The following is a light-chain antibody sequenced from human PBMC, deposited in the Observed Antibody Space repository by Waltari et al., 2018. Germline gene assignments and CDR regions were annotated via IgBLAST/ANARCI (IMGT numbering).Light chain of an antibody. CDR1: QSVTTE. Sequence: EIVLTQSPATLSLSPGDRAALSCRASQSVTTELAWYQQKPGQAPRLLIYDVSNRATGVPARFSGSGSGTDFTLTISSLDPEDFATYYCQQSYSTPYTFGHGTKLEIK. CDR2: DVS. CDR3: QQSYSTPYT. V-gene: IGKV3-11*01. J-gene: IGKJ2*01.